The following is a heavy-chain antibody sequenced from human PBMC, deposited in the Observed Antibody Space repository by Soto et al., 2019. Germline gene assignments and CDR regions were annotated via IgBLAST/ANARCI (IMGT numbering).Heavy chain of an antibody. Sequence: QITLNESGPTVVRPTETLTLTCRFSGFSLTTSGVGVGWIRQSPGKAPEWLALIYWDDDKRYSASLKSRLTTTKDTSKNQLVLTVSDLDPTDTATYYCAHRVLRTVFGFVTTTAIYFAFWGQGTPVAVSS. V-gene: IGHV2-5*02. D-gene: IGHD3-3*01. CDR1: GFSLTTSGVG. CDR2: IYWDDDK. CDR3: AHRVLRTVFGFVTTTAIYFAF. J-gene: IGHJ4*02.